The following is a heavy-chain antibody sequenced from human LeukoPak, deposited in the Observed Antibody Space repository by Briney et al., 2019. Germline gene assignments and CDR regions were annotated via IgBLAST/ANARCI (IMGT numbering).Heavy chain of an antibody. D-gene: IGHD6-13*01. J-gene: IGHJ4*02. CDR2: ISSSSSYI. V-gene: IGHV3-21*01. Sequence: GGSLRLSCAASGFSVSNNYMSWVRQAPGKGLEWVSSISSSSSYIYYADSVKGRFTISRDNAKNSLYLQMNSLRAEDTAVYYCARAAAAGDYWGQGTLVTVSS. CDR1: GFSVSNNY. CDR3: ARAAAAGDY.